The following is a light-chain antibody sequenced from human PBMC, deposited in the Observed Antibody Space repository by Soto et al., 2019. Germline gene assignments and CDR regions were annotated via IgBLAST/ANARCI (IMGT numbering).Light chain of an antibody. V-gene: IGKV3-20*01. J-gene: IGKJ5*01. CDR2: DAS. Sequence: EIGFTQSPCTLSLSPGERATLSCRASQSVSSNYLAWYQLKPGQAPRLLIYDASTRATGIPDRVSGSGSGTDFTLTISRLEPEDFAVYSCHQSGRSPRTFGQGTRLEI. CDR3: HQSGRSPRT. CDR1: QSVSSNY.